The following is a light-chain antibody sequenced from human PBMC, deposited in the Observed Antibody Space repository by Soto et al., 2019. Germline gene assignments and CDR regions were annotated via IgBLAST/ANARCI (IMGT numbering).Light chain of an antibody. CDR1: ALPKKH. CDR2: KDS. J-gene: IGLJ3*02. Sequence: SYELTQPPSVSVSLGQMARITCSGAALPKKHAYWYQQKSGQFPVLVIYKDSERPSGIPERFSGSSSGTIVTLTISGVQAEDEADYYCLSADSSGTYRGVFGGGTKVTVL. V-gene: IGLV3-16*01. CDR3: LSADSSGTYRGV.